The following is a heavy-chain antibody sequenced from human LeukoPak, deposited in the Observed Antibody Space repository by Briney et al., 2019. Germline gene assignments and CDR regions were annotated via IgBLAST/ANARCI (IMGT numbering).Heavy chain of an antibody. CDR2: ISSSSSYI. CDR1: GFTFSSYS. J-gene: IGHJ4*02. V-gene: IGHV3-21*01. CDR3: ARADWGVYAYYFDY. Sequence: GGSLRLSCAASGFTFSSYSMNWVRQAPGKGLEWVSSISSSSSYIYYADSVKGRFTISRDNAKNSLYLQVNSLRAEDTAVYYCARADWGVYAYYFDYWGQGTLVTVSS. D-gene: IGHD3-10*01.